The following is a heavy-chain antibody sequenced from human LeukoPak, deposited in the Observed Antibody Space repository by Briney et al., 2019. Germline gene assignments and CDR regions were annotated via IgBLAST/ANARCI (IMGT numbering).Heavy chain of an antibody. CDR1: GNTFTSYG. D-gene: IGHD3-22*01. CDR3: ARDGGYYSDSSGYYFEY. CDR2: VSGHNGNT. J-gene: IGHJ4*01. Sequence: ASVKVSCKASGNTFTSYGISWVRQAPGQGLEWMGWVSGHNGNTNYAQKLQGRVTMTTDTSTSTAYMELRSLRSDDTAVYYCARDGGYYSDSSGYYFEYWGHGTLVTVCS. V-gene: IGHV1-18*01.